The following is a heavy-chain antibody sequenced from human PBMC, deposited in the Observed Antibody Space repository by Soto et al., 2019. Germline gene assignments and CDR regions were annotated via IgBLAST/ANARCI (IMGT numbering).Heavy chain of an antibody. CDR3: AKSGAVTIYYFDY. V-gene: IGHV3-23*01. CDR2: ISGSGGST. D-gene: IGHD4-17*01. CDR1: GFTFSSYA. J-gene: IGHJ4*02. Sequence: GWSLRLSCAASGFTFSSYAMSWVRQAPGKGLEWVSAISGSGGSTYYADSVKGRFTISRDNSKNTLYLQMNSLRAEDTAVYYCAKSGAVTIYYFDYWGQGTLVTVSS.